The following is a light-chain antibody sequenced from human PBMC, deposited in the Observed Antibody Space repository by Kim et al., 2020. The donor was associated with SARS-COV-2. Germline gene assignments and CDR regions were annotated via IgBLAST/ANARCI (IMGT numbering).Light chain of an antibody. V-gene: IGLV1-44*01. Sequence: GQRVTIAVVGRTTNIQRHVINKYQKFPGTTPKLLIYATDQRSSGVPDRFSGSRSGTSASLAISGLQSDDEADYYCATWDDSLNEWVFGGGTHLTVL. CDR2: ATD. CDR3: ATWDDSLNEWV. J-gene: IGLJ3*02. CDR1: TTNIQRHV.